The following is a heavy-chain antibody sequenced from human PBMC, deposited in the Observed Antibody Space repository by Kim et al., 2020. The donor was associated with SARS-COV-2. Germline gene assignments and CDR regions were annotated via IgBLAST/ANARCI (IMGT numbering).Heavy chain of an antibody. J-gene: IGHJ3*02. Sequence: GGSLRLSCAASGFTFSSYAMHWVRQAPGKGLEWVAVISYDGSNKYYADSVKGRFTISRDNSKNTLYLQMNSLRAEDTAVYYCARDRVATGPGRAFDIWGQGTMVTVSS. V-gene: IGHV3-30-3*01. D-gene: IGHD2-15*01. CDR1: GFTFSSYA. CDR3: ARDRVATGPGRAFDI. CDR2: ISYDGSNK.